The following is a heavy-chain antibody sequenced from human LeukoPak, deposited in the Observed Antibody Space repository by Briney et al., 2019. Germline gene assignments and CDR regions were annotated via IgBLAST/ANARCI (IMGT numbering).Heavy chain of an antibody. D-gene: IGHD4-11*01. CDR3: AKEKEQHSNYGLNYFDY. V-gene: IGHV3-30*02. J-gene: IGHJ4*02. CDR2: IRYDGSNK. CDR1: GFTFSSFG. Sequence: GGSLRLSCAASGFTFSSFGIHWVRQAPGKGLEWVAFIRYDGSNKYYADSVKGRFTISRDNSKNTLYLQMNSQRAEDTAVYYCAKEKEQHSNYGLNYFDYWGQGTLVTVSS.